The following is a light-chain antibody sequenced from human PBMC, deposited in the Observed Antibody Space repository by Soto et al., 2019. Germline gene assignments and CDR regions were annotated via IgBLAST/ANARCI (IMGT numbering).Light chain of an antibody. CDR3: QQYNNWPPWT. CDR1: QGVSND. V-gene: IGKV3-15*01. Sequence: EIVMTQSPATLSVSPGEGVTLSCRAGQGVSNDLAWYQQKPGQAPRLLIYRASIRATGIPARFSGSGSGTEFTLTISSLQSEDFAVYYCQQYNNWPPWTFGQGTKVDIK. CDR2: RAS. J-gene: IGKJ1*01.